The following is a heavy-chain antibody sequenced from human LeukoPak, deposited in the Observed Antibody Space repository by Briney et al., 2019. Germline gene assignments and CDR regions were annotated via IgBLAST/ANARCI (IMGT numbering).Heavy chain of an antibody. D-gene: IGHD3-10*01. CDR2: INEDGSRT. V-gene: IGHV3-74*03. J-gene: IGHJ5*02. CDR3: ARALFGASVGTDT. CDR1: GFIFSNYW. Sequence: GGPLRLSCAASGFIFSNYWMYWVRQAPGRGLVWVSRINEDGSRTMYADSVKGRFTISRDNAESTLYLEMTGLRADDTAVYYCARALFGASVGTDTWGQGTLVTVSS.